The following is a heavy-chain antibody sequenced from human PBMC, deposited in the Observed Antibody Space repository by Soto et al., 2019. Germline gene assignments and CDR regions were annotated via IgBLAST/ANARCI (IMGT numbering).Heavy chain of an antibody. CDR1: GLTVSGKKY. V-gene: IGHV3-53*01. CDR2: LYDVDGS. CDR3: VRDPVGVDSTFYFDS. J-gene: IGHJ4*02. Sequence: DVQLVESGGGLMQPGESLRLSCAASGLTVSGKKYVAWVRQAPGKGLEWVSALYDVDGSFYADSVKGRFTTSSDSSKTTVYLQMNGLRPDDTAVYYCVRDPVGVDSTFYFDSWGQGTLVTVTS. D-gene: IGHD2-15*01.